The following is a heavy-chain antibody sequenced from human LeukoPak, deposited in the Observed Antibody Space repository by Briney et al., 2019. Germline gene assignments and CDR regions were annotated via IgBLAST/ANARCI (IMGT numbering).Heavy chain of an antibody. CDR2: INHSGST. J-gene: IGHJ4*02. Sequence: SETLSLTCAVYSGSFSGYYWSWIRQPPGKGLEWIGEINHSGSTNYNPSLKSRVTISVDTSKNQFSLKLSSVTAADTAVYYCARSYSSSSRRPTYYFDYWGQGTLVTVSS. CDR3: ARSYSSSSRRPTYYFDY. V-gene: IGHV4-34*01. D-gene: IGHD6-6*01. CDR1: SGSFSGYY.